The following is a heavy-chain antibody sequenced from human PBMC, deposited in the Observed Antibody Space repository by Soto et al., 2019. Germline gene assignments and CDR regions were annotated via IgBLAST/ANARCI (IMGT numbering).Heavy chain of an antibody. D-gene: IGHD2-2*01. Sequence: EVQLVESGGGLVQPGGSLRLSCAASGFTFSSYWMSWVRQAPGKGLEWVANIKQDGSEKYYVDSVKGRFTISRDNAKNSLYLQMNSMRAEDTAVYYCARPQGYCTSTICYVLVDYYIDVWGKGTTVTVSS. CDR3: ARPQGYCTSTICYVLVDYYIDV. CDR2: IKQDGSEK. J-gene: IGHJ6*03. V-gene: IGHV3-7*01. CDR1: GFTFSSYW.